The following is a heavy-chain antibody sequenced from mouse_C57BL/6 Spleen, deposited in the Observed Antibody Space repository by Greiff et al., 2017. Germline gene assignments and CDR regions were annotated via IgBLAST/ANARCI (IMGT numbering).Heavy chain of an antibody. D-gene: IGHD2-2*01. V-gene: IGHV1-80*01. CDR1: GYAFSSYW. CDR3: ARAGFMGY. J-gene: IGHJ4*01. Sequence: VQLQESGAELVKPGASVKISCKASGYAFSSYWMNWVKQRPGKGLEWIGQIYSGDGDTNYNGKFKGKATLTAEKSSSTAYMQPSGLTSESSAVYFCARAGFMGYWGQGTSVTVSS. CDR2: IYSGDGDT.